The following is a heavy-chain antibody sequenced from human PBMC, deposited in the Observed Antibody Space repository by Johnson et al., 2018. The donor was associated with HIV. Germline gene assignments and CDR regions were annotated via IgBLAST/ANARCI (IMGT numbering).Heavy chain of an antibody. D-gene: IGHD3-10*01. CDR1: GFTFSDYY. J-gene: IGHJ3*01. Sequence: QEQLVESGGGLVKPGGSLRLSCAASGFTFSDYYMSWIRQAPGKGLEWVSYISSSGSTIYYADSVKGRFTISRDNAKNSLYLQMNSQRAEDTAVYYCAKWWFRELLPNAFDLWGQGTMVTVSS. CDR2: ISSSGSTI. V-gene: IGHV3-11*04. CDR3: AKWWFRELLPNAFDL.